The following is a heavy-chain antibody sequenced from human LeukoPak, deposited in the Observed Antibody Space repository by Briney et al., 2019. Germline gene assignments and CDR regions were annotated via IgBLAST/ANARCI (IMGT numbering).Heavy chain of an antibody. CDR2: IYYSGST. J-gene: IGHJ4*02. D-gene: IGHD3-10*01. Sequence: TSETLSLTCTVSGGSISSYYWSWIRQPPGKGLEWIGYIYYSGSTNYNPSLKSRVTMSVDTSKNQFSLKLTSVTAADTAVYYCARVLNYYGSGDHSDHWGQGTLVTVSS. V-gene: IGHV4-59*12. CDR3: ARVLNYYGSGDHSDH. CDR1: GGSISSYY.